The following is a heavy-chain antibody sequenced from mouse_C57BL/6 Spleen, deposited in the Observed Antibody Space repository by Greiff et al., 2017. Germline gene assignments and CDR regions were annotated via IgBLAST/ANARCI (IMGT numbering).Heavy chain of an antibody. D-gene: IGHD1-1*01. V-gene: IGHV14-2*01. CDR2: IDPEDDET. CDR3: AGDGSSSYWYFDV. CDR1: GFNIKDYY. J-gene: IGHJ1*03. Sequence: VQLQQSGAELVKPGASVKLSCTASGFNIKDYYMHWVKQRTEQGLEWIGRIDPEDDETKYAPKFQGKAPISTDTSSNTAYQQLSSLTSEDAAVDYCAGDGSSSYWYFDVWGTGATVTVSS.